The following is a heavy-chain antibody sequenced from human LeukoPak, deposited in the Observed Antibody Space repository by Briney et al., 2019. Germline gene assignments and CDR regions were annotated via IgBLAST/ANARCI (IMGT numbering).Heavy chain of an antibody. J-gene: IGHJ4*02. V-gene: IGHV3-30*18. Sequence: QPGRSLRLSCAASGFTFSTYGMHWVRQAPGKGLEWVAVISYDGSNKYYADSVKGRFAISRDNSKNTLYLQMSSLRAEDTAVCYCAKGKGSTVTVYYFDFWGQGTLVTVSS. CDR1: GFTFSTYG. CDR3: AKGKGSTVTVYYFDF. D-gene: IGHD4-17*01. CDR2: ISYDGSNK.